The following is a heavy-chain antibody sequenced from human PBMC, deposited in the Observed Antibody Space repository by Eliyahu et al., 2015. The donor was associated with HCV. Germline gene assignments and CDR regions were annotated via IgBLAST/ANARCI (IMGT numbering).Heavy chain of an antibody. CDR3: VRDRYCDTTRCYNWFAP. D-gene: IGHD2-2*01. V-gene: IGHV3-33*01. Sequence: QMQLVESGGGVVQPEKSLRLSCTASGFIFRTFGMHWVRHAPGKGLEWLAFIAYDGTSASYADSVKGRFAISRDNSRNTLYLQMNSLRDEDTAMYYCVRDRYCDTTRCYNWFAPLGPGNPGHRLL. CDR2: IAYDGTSA. CDR1: GFIFRTFG. J-gene: IGHJ5*02.